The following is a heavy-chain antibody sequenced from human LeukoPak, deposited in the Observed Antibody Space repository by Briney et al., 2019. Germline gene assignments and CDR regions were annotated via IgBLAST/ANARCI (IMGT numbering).Heavy chain of an antibody. CDR3: ARDVVVVPAAIHYGMDV. D-gene: IGHD2-2*01. J-gene: IGHJ6*02. V-gene: IGHV4-34*01. CDR2: INHSGRT. Sequence: SETLSLTCAVYGGSFSDYFWGWIRQPPGKGLERIGEINHSGRTYYNPSLKSRVTISVDTSKNQFSLNLSSVTAADTAVYYCARDVVVVPAAIHYGMDVWGQGTTVTVSS. CDR1: GGSFSDYF.